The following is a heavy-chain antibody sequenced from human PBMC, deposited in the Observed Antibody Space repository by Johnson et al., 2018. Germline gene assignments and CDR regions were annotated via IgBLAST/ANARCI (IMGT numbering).Heavy chain of an antibody. CDR1: GYSFTSYW. Sequence: VQLVQSGAEVKKPGESLKISCKGSGYSFTSYWIGWVRQMPGKGLEWMGIIYPGDSDTRYSPSFQGQVTISADKSISTAYLQWSSLKASDTAMYYCAGLGRYCGGDCYPTGTFDIWGQGTMVTVAS. D-gene: IGHD2-21*02. CDR3: AGLGRYCGGDCYPTGTFDI. V-gene: IGHV5-51*03. J-gene: IGHJ3*02. CDR2: IYPGDSDT.